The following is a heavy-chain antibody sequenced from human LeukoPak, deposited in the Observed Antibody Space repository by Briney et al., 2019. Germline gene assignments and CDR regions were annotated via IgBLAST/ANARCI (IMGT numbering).Heavy chain of an antibody. CDR2: IYYSGST. D-gene: IGHD2-2*01. J-gene: IGHJ3*02. CDR1: GGSISSSSYY. CDR3: ARVRSDIVVVPAAMFDI. Sequence: SETPSLTCTVSGGSISSSSYYWGWIRQPPGKGLEWIGSIYYSGSTYYNPSLKSRVTISVDTSKNQFSLKLSSVTAADTAVYYYARVRSDIVVVPAAMFDIWGQGTMVTVSS. V-gene: IGHV4-39*07.